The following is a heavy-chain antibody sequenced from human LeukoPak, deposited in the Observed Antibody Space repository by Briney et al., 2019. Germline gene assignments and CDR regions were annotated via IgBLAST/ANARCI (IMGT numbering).Heavy chain of an antibody. CDR1: GGSFSGYY. D-gene: IGHD4-11*01. CDR3: ARQITVTTSGHFDY. V-gene: IGHV4-34*01. CDR2: INHSGST. J-gene: IGHJ4*02. Sequence: PSETLSLTCAVYGGSFSGYYWSWIRQPPGKGLEWIGEINHSGSTNYNPSLKSRVTISVDTSKNQFSLKLSSVTAADTAVYYCARQITVTTSGHFDYWGQGTLVTVSS.